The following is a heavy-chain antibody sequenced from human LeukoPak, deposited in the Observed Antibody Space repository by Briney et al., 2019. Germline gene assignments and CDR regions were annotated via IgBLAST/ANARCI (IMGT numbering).Heavy chain of an antibody. CDR2: ISSSSSYI. V-gene: IGHV3-21*01. J-gene: IGHJ4*02. D-gene: IGHD1-26*01. Sequence: GGSLRLSCAASGFTFSSQWMSWVRQAPGKGPEWVSSISSSSSYIYYADSVKGRFTISRDNAKNSLYLQMNSLRAEDTAVYYCASSNRWELTDYWGQGTLVTVSS. CDR1: GFTFSSQW. CDR3: ASSNRWELTDY.